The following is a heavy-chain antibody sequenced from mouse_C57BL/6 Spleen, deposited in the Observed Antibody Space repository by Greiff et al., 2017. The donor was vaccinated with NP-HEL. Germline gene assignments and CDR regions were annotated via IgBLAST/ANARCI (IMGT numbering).Heavy chain of an antibody. CDR2: IDPSDSYT. J-gene: IGHJ2*01. CDR1: GYTFTSYW. CDR3: AREVTGTSYFDY. Sequence: VQLQQPGAELVKPGASVKLSCKASGYTFTSYWMQWVKQRPGQGLEWIGEIDPSDSYTNYNQKFKGKATLTVDTSSSTAYMQLSSLTSEDSAVYYCAREVTGTSYFDYWGQGTTLTVSS. V-gene: IGHV1-50*01. D-gene: IGHD4-1*01.